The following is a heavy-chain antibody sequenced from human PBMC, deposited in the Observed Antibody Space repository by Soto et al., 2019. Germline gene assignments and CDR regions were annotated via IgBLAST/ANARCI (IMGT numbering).Heavy chain of an antibody. CDR3: ARKNGDSAMATDLDF. D-gene: IGHD5-18*01. Sequence: GASVKVSCKASGYIFITYGISWVRQAPGQGLEWMGWINPNSGDTHFAQNFQGRVTMTSDTSITTAYMELSGLKSDDTAFYYCARKNGDSAMATDLDFWGQGTLVTV. CDR1: GYIFITYG. CDR2: INPNSGDT. J-gene: IGHJ4*02. V-gene: IGHV1-2*02.